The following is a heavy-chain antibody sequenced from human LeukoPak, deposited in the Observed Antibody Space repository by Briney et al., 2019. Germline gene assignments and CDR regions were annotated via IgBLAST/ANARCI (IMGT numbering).Heavy chain of an antibody. D-gene: IGHD6-19*01. Sequence: ASVKVSCKSSGYTFTNYYMHWVRQAPGEGLEWMGVINPTGTGTSYAQKFQGRVTVTRDTSTSTVYMELSSLTSEDTAVYYCAREPSNSGSLDYWGQGTLVTVSS. CDR1: GYTFTNYY. CDR3: AREPSNSGSLDY. V-gene: IGHV1-46*01. J-gene: IGHJ4*02. CDR2: INPTGTGT.